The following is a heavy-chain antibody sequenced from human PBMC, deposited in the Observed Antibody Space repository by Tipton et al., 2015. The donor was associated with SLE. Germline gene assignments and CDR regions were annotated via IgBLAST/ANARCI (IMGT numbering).Heavy chain of an antibody. V-gene: IGHV4-38-2*02. D-gene: IGHD5-12*01. CDR2: IYHSGST. Sequence: TLSLTCSVSGSSSSSGYFWGWIRQPPGKGLELIGTIYHSGSTYYSPSLRSRVTITVDTSKNQFSLQLTSVTAADTALYYCTSGSGGYQRTDYWGQGTLVTVSS. CDR3: TSGSGGYQRTDY. CDR1: GSSSSSGYF. J-gene: IGHJ4*02.